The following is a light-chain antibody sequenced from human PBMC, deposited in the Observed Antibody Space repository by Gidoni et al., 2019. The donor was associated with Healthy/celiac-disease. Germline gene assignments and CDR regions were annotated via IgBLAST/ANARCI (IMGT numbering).Light chain of an antibody. V-gene: IGKV1-8*01. Sequence: AIRMTQSPSSFSASTGDRVTITCRASQGISSYLAWYQQKPGKAPKLLIYAASTLQSGVPSRFSGSGSGTDFTLTISCLQSEDFATYYCQQYYSYPGGVTFXPXTKVDIK. CDR2: AAS. CDR3: QQYYSYPGGVT. CDR1: QGISSY. J-gene: IGKJ3*01.